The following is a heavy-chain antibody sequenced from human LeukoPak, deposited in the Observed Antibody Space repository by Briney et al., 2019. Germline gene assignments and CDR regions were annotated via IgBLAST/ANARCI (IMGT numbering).Heavy chain of an antibody. V-gene: IGHV4-39*01. Sequence: VKPSETLSLTCTVSGGSINNSTYSWAYIRQPPGKGLEWIGSVYYSGSTYSNPSLTSRDTISVDTSKNQFSLKLSSVTAADTAVYYCARQTTRRNWFDPWGQGTLVTVSS. J-gene: IGHJ5*02. CDR2: VYYSGST. CDR1: GGSINNSTYS. CDR3: ARQTTRRNWFDP. D-gene: IGHD1-14*01.